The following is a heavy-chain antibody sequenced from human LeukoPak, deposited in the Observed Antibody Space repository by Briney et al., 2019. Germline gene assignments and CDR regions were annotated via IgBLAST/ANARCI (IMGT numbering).Heavy chain of an antibody. CDR3: ARGRAGDYGDSPNFDY. CDR1: GYTFTSYY. J-gene: IGHJ4*02. D-gene: IGHD4-17*01. CDR2: INPSGGST. V-gene: IGHV1-46*01. Sequence: ASVKVSCKASGYTFTSYYMHWVRQAPGQGLEWMGIINPSGGSTSYAQKFQGRVTMTRDTSTSTVYMELSSLRSEDTAVYYCARGRAGDYGDSPNFDYGGQGTLVTVS.